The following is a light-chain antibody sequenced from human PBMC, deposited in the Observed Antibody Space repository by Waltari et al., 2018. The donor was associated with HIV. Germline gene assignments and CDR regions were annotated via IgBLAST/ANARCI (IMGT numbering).Light chain of an antibody. CDR2: LAS. J-gene: IGKJ3*01. CDR3: LQSLHTPRFS. Sequence: DIVLTQSPLYLPVTPGESASISCRASQSLLPSNGNNYLDWYVQKPGQSPQLLIYLASHRAYGVPERFSGSASGANFTMKISRVEAADVGTYYCLQSLHTPRFSFGPGTKVDI. CDR1: QSLLPSNGNNY. V-gene: IGKV2-28*01.